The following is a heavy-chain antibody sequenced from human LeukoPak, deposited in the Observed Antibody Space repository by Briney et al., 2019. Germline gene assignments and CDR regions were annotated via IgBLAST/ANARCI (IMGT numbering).Heavy chain of an antibody. CDR1: GFTFSSYS. J-gene: IGHJ4*02. CDR3: ARDREAGVVAEYYFDY. Sequence: PGGSLRLSCAASGFTFSSYSMNWVRQAPGKGLEWVSSISSSSSYIYYADSVKGRFTISRDNAKNSLYLQMNSLRAEDTAVYYCARDREAGVVAEYYFDYWGQGTLVAVSS. V-gene: IGHV3-21*01. D-gene: IGHD2-2*01. CDR2: ISSSSSYI.